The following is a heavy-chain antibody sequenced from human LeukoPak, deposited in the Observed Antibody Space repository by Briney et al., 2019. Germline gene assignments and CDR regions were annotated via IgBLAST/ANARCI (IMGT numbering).Heavy chain of an antibody. V-gene: IGHV1-2*02. D-gene: IGHD4-17*01. Sequence: ASVKVSCKASGYTFTGYYMHWVRQAPGQGLEWMGWINPNSGGTNYAQKFQGRVTTTRDTSISTAYMELSRLRSDDTAVYYCARVPPDYGGVDYWGQGTLVTVSS. CDR3: ARVPPDYGGVDY. CDR2: INPNSGGT. CDR1: GYTFTGYY. J-gene: IGHJ4*02.